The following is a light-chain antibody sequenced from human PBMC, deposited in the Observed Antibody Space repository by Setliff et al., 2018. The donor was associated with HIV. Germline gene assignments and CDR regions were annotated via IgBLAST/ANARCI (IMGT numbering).Light chain of an antibody. CDR2: YNS. CDR3: QVYDSNTDLEG. CDR1: NIGSKN. J-gene: IGLJ2*01. V-gene: IGLV3-21*04. Sequence: SYELTQPPSVSVAPGKTAKITCGENNIGSKNVHWYQQKPGQAPVVVMYYNSDRPSGIPERFSGSNSGNTATLTISRVEAGDEADYYCQVYDSNTDLEGFGGGTK.